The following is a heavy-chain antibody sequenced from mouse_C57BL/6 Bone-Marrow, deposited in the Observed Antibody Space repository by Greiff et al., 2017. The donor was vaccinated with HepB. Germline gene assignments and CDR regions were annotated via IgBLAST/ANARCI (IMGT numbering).Heavy chain of an antibody. V-gene: IGHV3-6*01. CDR2: ISYDGSN. Sequence: EVQLVESGPGLVKPSQSLSLTCSVTGYSITSGYYWNWIRQFPGKKLEWMGYISYDGSNNYNPSLKNRISITRDTSKNQFFLKLNSVTTEDTATYYCARDLGAWFAYWGQGTLVTVSA. J-gene: IGHJ3*01. CDR1: GYSITSGYY. D-gene: IGHD4-1*01. CDR3: ARDLGAWFAY.